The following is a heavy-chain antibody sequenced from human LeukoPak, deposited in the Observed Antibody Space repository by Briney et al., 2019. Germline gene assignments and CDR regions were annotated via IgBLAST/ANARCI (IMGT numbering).Heavy chain of an antibody. CDR3: ARDQGAPGLFDY. Sequence: GRSLRLSCAASGFTFTSYVMHWVRQAPGKGLQWVALISYDGSNKYYADSVKGRFTISRDNSKNTLYLQMNSLRAEDTAVYYCARDQGAPGLFDYWGQGTLVTVSS. CDR1: GFTFTSYV. J-gene: IGHJ4*02. V-gene: IGHV3-30*03. D-gene: IGHD3-16*01. CDR2: ISYDGSNK.